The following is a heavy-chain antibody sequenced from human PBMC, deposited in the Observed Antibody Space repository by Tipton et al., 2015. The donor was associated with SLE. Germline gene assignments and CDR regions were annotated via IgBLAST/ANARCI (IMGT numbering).Heavy chain of an antibody. CDR3: ASGTYDFWSGAWAFDI. CDR1: RFTFSDYY. J-gene: IGHJ3*02. Sequence: QVQLVQSGGDLVKPGGSLRLSCAASRFTFSDYYMSWIRQAPGKGLEWRSYISSSGSTIYYADSVKGRFTISRDNAKKSLYLQMNSLRAEDTAVYYCASGTYDFWSGAWAFDIWGQGTMVTVSS. V-gene: IGHV3-11*04. D-gene: IGHD3-3*01. CDR2: ISSSGSTI.